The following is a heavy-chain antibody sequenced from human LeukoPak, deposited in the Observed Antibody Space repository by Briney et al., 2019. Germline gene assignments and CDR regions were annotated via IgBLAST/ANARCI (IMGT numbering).Heavy chain of an antibody. CDR1: GCSIGCDH. CDR3: ARAVTGTSLVDF. Sequence: AETLSLTFPISGCSIGCDHWSWIRPAPGGGLEWIGYISYTGSTSYNPSLRSRVTISLITPENQFSLRLTSVTAADTAVYYCARAVTGTSLVDFWGQGTLVAVSS. J-gene: IGHJ4*02. V-gene: IGHV4-59*08. D-gene: IGHD6-19*01. CDR2: ISYTGST.